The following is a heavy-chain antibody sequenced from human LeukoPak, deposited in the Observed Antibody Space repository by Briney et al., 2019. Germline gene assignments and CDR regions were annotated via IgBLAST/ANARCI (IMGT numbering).Heavy chain of an antibody. D-gene: IGHD3-22*01. Sequence: PSETLSLTCAVYGGSFSGYYWSWIRQPPGKGLEWIGYIYYSGSTNYNPSLKSRVTISVDTSKNQFSLKLSSVTAADTAVYYCARDGRYYYDSSGYYYDIWGQGTMVTVSS. V-gene: IGHV4-59*01. J-gene: IGHJ3*02. CDR2: IYYSGST. CDR3: ARDGRYYYDSSGYYYDI. CDR1: GGSFSGYY.